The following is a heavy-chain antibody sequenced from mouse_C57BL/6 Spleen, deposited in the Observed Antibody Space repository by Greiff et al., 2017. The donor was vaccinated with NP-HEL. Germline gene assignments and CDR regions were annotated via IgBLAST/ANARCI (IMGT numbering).Heavy chain of an antibody. J-gene: IGHJ1*03. CDR1: GYAFSSYW. CDR2: IYPGDGDT. V-gene: IGHV1-80*01. Sequence: VKLMESGAELVKPGASVKISCKASGYAFSSYWMNWVKQRPGKGLEWIGQIYPGDGDTNYNGKFKGKATLTADKSSSTAYMQLSSLTSEDSAVYFCARVGYGHYWYFDVWGTGTTVTVSS. D-gene: IGHD1-1*01. CDR3: ARVGYGHYWYFDV.